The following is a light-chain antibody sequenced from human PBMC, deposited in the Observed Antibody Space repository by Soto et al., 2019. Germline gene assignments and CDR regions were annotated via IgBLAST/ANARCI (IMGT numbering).Light chain of an antibody. CDR2: DVS. V-gene: IGLV2-11*01. J-gene: IGLJ1*01. CDR1: SSDVGVYNY. CDR3: CSYAGTYTHYV. Sequence: QSALTQPRSVSGSPGQSVTISCTGTSSDVGVYNYVFWYQQHPGKAPKLMIYDVSKRPSGVPDRFSGSKTGNTASLTISGHQAEDEADYYCCSYAGTYTHYVFGDGTKLTVL.